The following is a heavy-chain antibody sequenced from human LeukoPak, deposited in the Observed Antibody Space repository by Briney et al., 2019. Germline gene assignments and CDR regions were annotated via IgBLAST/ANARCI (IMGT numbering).Heavy chain of an antibody. V-gene: IGHV1-2*02. J-gene: IGHJ4*02. Sequence: GASVKVSCKASGYTFTGYYMHWVRQAPGQGLEWMGWINPNGGGTNYAQKFQGRVTMTRDTSISTAYMELSRLRSDDTAVYYCARGVGLGYCSSTSCSELDYWGQGTLVTVSS. CDR1: GYTFTGYY. D-gene: IGHD2-2*01. CDR3: ARGVGLGYCSSTSCSELDY. CDR2: INPNGGGT.